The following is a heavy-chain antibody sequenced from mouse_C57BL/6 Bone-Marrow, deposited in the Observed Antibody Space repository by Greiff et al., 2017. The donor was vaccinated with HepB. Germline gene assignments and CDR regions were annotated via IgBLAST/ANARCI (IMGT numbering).Heavy chain of an antibody. CDR2: INPNNGGT. CDR1: GYTFTDYN. V-gene: IGHV1-18*01. Sequence: VQLKESGPELVKPGASVKIPCKASGYTFTDYNMDWVKQSHGKSLEWIGDINPNNGGTIYNQKFKGKATLTVDKSSSTAYMELRSLTSEDTAVYYCARGGYYGSSYPHWYFDVWGTGTTVTVSS. D-gene: IGHD1-1*01. CDR3: ARGGYYGSSYPHWYFDV. J-gene: IGHJ1*03.